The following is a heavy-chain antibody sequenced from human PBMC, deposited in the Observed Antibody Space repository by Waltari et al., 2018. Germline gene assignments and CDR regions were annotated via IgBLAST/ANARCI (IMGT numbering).Heavy chain of an antibody. D-gene: IGHD3-10*01. CDR3: ASGVGRGANPSGYYYDYGMDV. CDR1: GGSFSGYY. CDR2: INHSGST. V-gene: IGHV4-34*01. J-gene: IGHJ6*02. Sequence: QVQLQQWGAGLLKPSETLSLTCAVYGGSFSGYYWSWIRQPPGKGLEWIGEINHSGSTNDNPSLKSRVTISVDTSKNQFALKLSSGTGADTAVYYCASGVGRGANPSGYYYDYGMDVWGQGTTVTVSS.